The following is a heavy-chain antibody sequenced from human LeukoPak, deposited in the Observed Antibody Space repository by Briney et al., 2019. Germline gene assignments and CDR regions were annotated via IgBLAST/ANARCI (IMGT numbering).Heavy chain of an antibody. D-gene: IGHD3-22*01. CDR3: ARASYYDSSDNWFDP. Sequence: PGGSLRLSCAASGFTFNSYAMHWVRQAPGKGLEWVAVISYDGSNKYYADSVKGRFTISRDNSKNTLYLQMNSLRAEDTAVYYCARASYYDSSDNWFDPWGQGTLVTVSS. CDR1: GFTFNSYA. CDR2: ISYDGSNK. J-gene: IGHJ5*02. V-gene: IGHV3-30-3*01.